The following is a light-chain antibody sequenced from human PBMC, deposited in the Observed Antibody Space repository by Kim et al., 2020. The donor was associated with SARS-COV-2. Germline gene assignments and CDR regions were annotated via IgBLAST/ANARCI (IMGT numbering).Light chain of an antibody. V-gene: IGKV1-27*01. CDR3: QKYNSAPHT. Sequence: ASVGDSVTLTCRASQGISNYLAWYQQKPGKVPKLLIYAASTLQSGVPSRFSGSGSGTDFTLTISSLRPEDVATYYCQKYNSAPHTFGQGTKLEI. CDR2: AAS. CDR1: QGISNY. J-gene: IGKJ2*01.